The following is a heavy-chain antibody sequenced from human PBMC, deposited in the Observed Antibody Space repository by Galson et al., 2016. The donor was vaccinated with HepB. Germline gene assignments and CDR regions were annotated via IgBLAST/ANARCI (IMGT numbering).Heavy chain of an antibody. CDR1: GVSLTTTGMR. D-gene: IGHD3-10*01. V-gene: IGHV2-70*04. Sequence: PALVKPTQTRILTCTFSGVSLTTTGMRVVWIRQSPGKALEWLARIDWDGDRFYNTSLKTRLAISKDTSKNQVVLTMTNMDPVDTGTYCCARMQELLLDYWSVGTLVTVSS. J-gene: IGHJ4*02. CDR3: ARMQELLLDY. CDR2: IDWDGDR.